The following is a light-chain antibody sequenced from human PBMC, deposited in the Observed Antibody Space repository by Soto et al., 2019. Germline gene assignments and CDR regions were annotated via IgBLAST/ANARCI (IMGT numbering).Light chain of an antibody. J-gene: IGKJ5*01. CDR2: GAS. Sequence: EIVMTQSPATLSVSPGERATLSSRASQSVSSNLAWYQQRPGQAPRLLIYGASSRATGIPDRFSGSGSGTDFTLTISRLEPEDFATYYCQQCDMWPITFGQGTRLEIK. CDR1: QSVSSN. CDR3: QQCDMWPIT. V-gene: IGKV3D-15*01.